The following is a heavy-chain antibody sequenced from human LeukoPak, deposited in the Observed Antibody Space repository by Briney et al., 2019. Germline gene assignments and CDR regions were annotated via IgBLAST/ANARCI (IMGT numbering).Heavy chain of an antibody. CDR3: ARDSGSSWYNNWFDP. D-gene: IGHD6-13*01. J-gene: IGHJ5*02. CDR2: IYNSGST. V-gene: IGHV4-31*03. Sequence: PSQTLSLTCTVSDGSITNGGYHWSWIRQYSGKGLEWIGYIYNSGSTYYNPSLKSRVTTSVDTSKNQLSLKLSSVTDADTAVYYCARDSGSSWYNNWFDPWGQGTLVTVSS. CDR1: DGSITNGGYH.